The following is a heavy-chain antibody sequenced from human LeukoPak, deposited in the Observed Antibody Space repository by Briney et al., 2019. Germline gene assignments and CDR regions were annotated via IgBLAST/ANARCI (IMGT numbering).Heavy chain of an antibody. Sequence: GGPLRLSCAASGISFNNYGMSWVRQAPGKGLEWVSSISNGGHHTYYADSVRGRSTISRDNSKNTLYLQMDSLRAADTAVYYCAKVISSYSGYDSYWGQGTLVTVSS. CDR2: ISNGGHHT. CDR3: AKVISSYSGYDSY. CDR1: GISFNNYG. V-gene: IGHV3-23*01. J-gene: IGHJ4*02. D-gene: IGHD5-12*01.